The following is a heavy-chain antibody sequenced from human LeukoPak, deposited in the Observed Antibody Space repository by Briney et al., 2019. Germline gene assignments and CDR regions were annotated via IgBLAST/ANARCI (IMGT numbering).Heavy chain of an antibody. CDR1: GYSISSGDF. D-gene: IGHD3-9*01. CDR3: ARVILTGYYIHNWFDP. J-gene: IGHJ5*02. V-gene: IGHV4-38-2*02. CDR2: IYHSGST. Sequence: PSETLSLTCTVSGYSISSGDFWGWIRQPPGKALEWIGSIYHSGSTYYNPSLKSRVTLSVDTSKNQFSLKMNSVTAADTAVYFCARVILTGYYIHNWFDPWGQGTLVTVSS.